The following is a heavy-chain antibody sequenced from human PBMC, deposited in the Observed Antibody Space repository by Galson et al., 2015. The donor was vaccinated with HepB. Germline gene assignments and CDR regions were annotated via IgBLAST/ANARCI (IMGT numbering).Heavy chain of an antibody. V-gene: IGHV3-11*06. Sequence: SLRLSCAASGFIFSEYYMNWIRLTPGKGLEWISYISTSSTYTNYADSVKGRFTISRDNARNAVYLQMNRLRVDDTAVYFCARKSFDSSNYYDCWGRGILVTVSS. J-gene: IGHJ4*02. CDR3: ARKSFDSSNYYDC. D-gene: IGHD3-22*01. CDR1: GFIFSEYY. CDR2: ISTSSTYT.